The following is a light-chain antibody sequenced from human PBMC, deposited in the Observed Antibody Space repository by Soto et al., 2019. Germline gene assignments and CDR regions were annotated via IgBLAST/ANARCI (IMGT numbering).Light chain of an antibody. CDR1: QSISYY. Sequence: DIQMTQSPSSLSSSVGDRVTITCRASQSISYYLNWYQQKPGQAPKLLIYAASTLQSGFPSRFSGSGSGTDFTLTISSLEPEDFASYYCQQGCSKLYTFGQGTKVEIK. CDR3: QQGCSKLYT. V-gene: IGKV1-39*01. J-gene: IGKJ1*01. CDR2: AAS.